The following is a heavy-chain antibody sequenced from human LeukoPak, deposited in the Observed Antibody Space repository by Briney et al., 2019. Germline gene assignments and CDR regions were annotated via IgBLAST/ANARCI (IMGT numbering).Heavy chain of an antibody. Sequence: PSETLSLTCGVSGGSVINTNWWTWVHQPPGNGLEWIGEVHLDGRTNYNPSLESRLTMSVDVSENQVSLKLTSVTAADTAVYYCAREGGFYRPLDYSGQGTLVTVSS. V-gene: IGHV4-4*02. J-gene: IGHJ4*02. CDR1: GGSVINTNW. CDR3: AREGGFYRPLDY. CDR2: VHLDGRT. D-gene: IGHD3-3*01.